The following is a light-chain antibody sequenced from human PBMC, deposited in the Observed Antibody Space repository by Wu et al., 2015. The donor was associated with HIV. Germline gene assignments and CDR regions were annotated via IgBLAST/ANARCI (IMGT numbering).Light chain of an antibody. Sequence: DIQMTQSPSSLSASVGDRVTITCRASQGISSWLAWYQAKPGKAPKLLIYAASSLQSGVPSRFSGSGSGTDFTLIISSLQPEDFATYYCQQANSFPHSFGQGTKLEIK. V-gene: IGKV1-12*01. CDR2: AAS. J-gene: IGKJ2*03. CDR3: QQANSFPHS. CDR1: QGISSW.